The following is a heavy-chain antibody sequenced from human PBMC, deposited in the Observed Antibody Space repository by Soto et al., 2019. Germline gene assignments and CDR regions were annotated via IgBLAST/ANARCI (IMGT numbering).Heavy chain of an antibody. V-gene: IGHV5-51*01. D-gene: IGHD1-26*01. J-gene: IGHJ5*02. CDR1: GYTFTSHW. CDR2: IYPGDSDT. Sequence: LKISCKGSGYTFTSHWIGWVRQMPGKGLEWMGIIYPGDSDTRYSPSFQGQVIISADKSIXXXYXXXXXLXASXXAMXYCVIVGLVGATSISNAWFDPWGQGTLVTVSP. CDR3: VIVGLVGATSISNAWFDP.